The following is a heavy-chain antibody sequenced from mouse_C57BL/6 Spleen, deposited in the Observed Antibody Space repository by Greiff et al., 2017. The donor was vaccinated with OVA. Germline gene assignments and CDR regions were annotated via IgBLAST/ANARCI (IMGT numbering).Heavy chain of an antibody. CDR2: IHPSDSDT. Sequence: QVQLKQPGAELVKPGASVKVSCKASGYTFTSYWMHWVKQRPGQGLEWIGRIHPSDSDTNYNQKFKGKATLTVDKSSSTAYMQLSSLTSEDSAVYYCAIDYYGSSAYYYAMDYWGQGTSVTVSS. J-gene: IGHJ4*01. D-gene: IGHD1-1*01. CDR1: GYTFTSYW. V-gene: IGHV1-74*01. CDR3: AIDYYGSSAYYYAMDY.